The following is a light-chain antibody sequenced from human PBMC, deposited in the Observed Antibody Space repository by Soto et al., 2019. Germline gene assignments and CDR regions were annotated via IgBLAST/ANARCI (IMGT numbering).Light chain of an antibody. CDR1: QTISSG. Sequence: IQMTQSPSTLSGSVGDRVTITCRASQTISSGFAWYQQKPGQAPRLLMYKASTLKSGVPSRFSGSGSGTEFTLTISSLQPDDFATYYCQQYNSYSFGQGTKVDNK. CDR3: QQYNSYS. V-gene: IGKV1-5*03. J-gene: IGKJ1*01. CDR2: KAS.